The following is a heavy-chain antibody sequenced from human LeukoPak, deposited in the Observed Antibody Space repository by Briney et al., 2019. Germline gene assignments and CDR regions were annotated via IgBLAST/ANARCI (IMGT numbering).Heavy chain of an antibody. CDR2: INGSGGST. CDR1: GFTFSSYA. J-gene: IGHJ4*02. Sequence: GGSLRLSCAASGFTFSSYAMSWVRQAPGKGLEWVSAINGSGGSTYYADSVKGRFTISRDNSKNTLYLQMNSLRAEDTAVYYCAKETTYCSGGSCYYFDYWGQGTLVTVSS. D-gene: IGHD2-15*01. V-gene: IGHV3-23*01. CDR3: AKETTYCSGGSCYYFDY.